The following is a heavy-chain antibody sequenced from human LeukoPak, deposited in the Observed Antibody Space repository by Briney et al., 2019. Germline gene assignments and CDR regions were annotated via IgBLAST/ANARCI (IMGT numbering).Heavy chain of an antibody. J-gene: IGHJ5*02. CDR1: GFTFSSYV. CDR3: AREGRARYSSGWYRWFDP. D-gene: IGHD6-19*01. CDR2: ISSSSSYI. V-gene: IGHV3-21*01. Sequence: GGSLRLSCAASGFTFSSYVMNWVRQAPGKGLEWVSSISSSSSYIYYADSVKGRFTISRDNAKNSLYPQMNSLRAEDTAVYYCAREGRARYSSGWYRWFDPWGQGTLVTVSS.